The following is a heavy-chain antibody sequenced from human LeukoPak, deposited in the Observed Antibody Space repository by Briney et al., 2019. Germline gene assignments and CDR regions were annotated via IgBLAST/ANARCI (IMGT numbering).Heavy chain of an antibody. V-gene: IGHV1-46*01. CDR3: ARDQFLDPPYGMDV. CDR2: INPSGGST. CDR1: GDTFSGYH. J-gene: IGHJ6*02. D-gene: IGHD3/OR15-3a*01. Sequence: GASVKVSCKASGDTFSGYHMHWVRQAPGQGLEWMGIINPSGGSTSYAQKFQGRVTMTRDTSTSTVYMELSSLRSEDTAVYYCARDQFLDPPYGMDVWGQGTTVTVSS.